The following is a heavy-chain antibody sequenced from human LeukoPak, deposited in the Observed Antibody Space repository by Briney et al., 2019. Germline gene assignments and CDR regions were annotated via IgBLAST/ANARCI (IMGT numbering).Heavy chain of an antibody. Sequence: SETLSLTCTVSGGSITSHYWSWIRQPPGKGLEWIGYIYYSGTTNSNPSLKSRVTISVDTSKNQFSLKLRSVTAADTAVYYCARDLVGSSGYYAGFDNWGQGTLVTVSS. D-gene: IGHD3-22*01. CDR3: ARDLVGSSGYYAGFDN. CDR1: GGSITSHY. CDR2: IYYSGTT. V-gene: IGHV4-59*11. J-gene: IGHJ4*02.